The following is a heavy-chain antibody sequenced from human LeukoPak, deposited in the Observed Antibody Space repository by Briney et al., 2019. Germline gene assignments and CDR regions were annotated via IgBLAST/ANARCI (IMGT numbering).Heavy chain of an antibody. D-gene: IGHD5-12*01. V-gene: IGHV3-53*01. CDR1: GFIVSSNS. Sequence: GGFLRLSCAASGFIVSSNSMTWVRQAPGRGLEWVSVIYSGGGTYYADSVKGRFTVSRDNSKNTVSLQMNSLRPEDTAIYYCMWISAGGYWGQGTLVTVSS. CDR2: IYSGGGT. J-gene: IGHJ4*02. CDR3: MWISAGGY.